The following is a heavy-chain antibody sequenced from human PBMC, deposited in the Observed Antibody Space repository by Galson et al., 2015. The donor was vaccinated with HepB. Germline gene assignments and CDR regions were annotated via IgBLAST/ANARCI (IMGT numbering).Heavy chain of an antibody. CDR3: ARGPVYHSSGWEYYFDY. J-gene: IGHJ4*02. CDR2: INSDGSST. CDR1: GFTFSSYW. V-gene: IGHV3-74*01. D-gene: IGHD6-19*01. Sequence: SLRLSCAASGFTFSSYWMHWVRQAPGKGLVWVSRINSDGSSTSYADSVKGRFTISRDNAKNTLYLQMNSLRAEDTAMYYCARGPVYHSSGWEYYFDYWGQGTLVTVSS.